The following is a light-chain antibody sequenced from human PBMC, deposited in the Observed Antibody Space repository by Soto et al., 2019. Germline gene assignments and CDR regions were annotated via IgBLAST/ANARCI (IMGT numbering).Light chain of an antibody. CDR1: QSISTY. Sequence: DIQMTQSPSSLSASVGDRVIITCRASQSISTYLNWYQQKPGKAPKLLIYAASSLESGVPSWFSGSGSGTDFTLTISSLQPEDFATYYCQQTYSTPRTFGQGTKVDIK. CDR3: QQTYSTPRT. V-gene: IGKV1-39*01. CDR2: AAS. J-gene: IGKJ1*01.